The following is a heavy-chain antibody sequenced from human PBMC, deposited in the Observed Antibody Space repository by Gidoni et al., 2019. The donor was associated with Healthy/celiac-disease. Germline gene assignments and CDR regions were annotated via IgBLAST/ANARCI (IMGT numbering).Heavy chain of an antibody. Sequence: QLLLQESASGLVKPSQTLSLTCAVSGGSLCSGGYSWSWIRQPPGKGLEWIGYIYHSGSTYYNPSLKSRVTISEDRSKNQFSLKLSSVTAADTAVYYCARVQENTNRYFDLWGRGTLVTVSS. J-gene: IGHJ2*01. D-gene: IGHD4-4*01. CDR1: GGSLCSGGYS. V-gene: IGHV4-30-2*01. CDR3: ARVQENTNRYFDL. CDR2: IYHSGST.